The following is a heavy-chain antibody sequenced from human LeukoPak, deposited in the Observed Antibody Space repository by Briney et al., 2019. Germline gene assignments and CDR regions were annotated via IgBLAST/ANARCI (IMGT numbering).Heavy chain of an antibody. CDR2: ISFDGVNT. D-gene: IGHD3-10*01. V-gene: IGHV3-30*04. Sequence: PGGSLRLSCAASGFTFSTYAIHWVRQAPGKGLEWVAVISFDGVNTFYADSVKGRFTISRDNSKNTLYLQMNSLRAEDTAVYYCAKVGRITMVRSHMDVWGKGTTVTVSS. CDR1: GFTFSTYA. J-gene: IGHJ6*03. CDR3: AKVGRITMVRSHMDV.